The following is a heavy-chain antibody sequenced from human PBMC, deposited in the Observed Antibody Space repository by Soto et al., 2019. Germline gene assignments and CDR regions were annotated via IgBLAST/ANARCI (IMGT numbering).Heavy chain of an antibody. Sequence: PSQTLSLTCAISGDSVSSNKAAWNWIRQSPSRGLEWLGRRYYRSNWYTDYAASVKGRININPDTSKNQFSLQLNSVSPEDTAVYYCARDSQRANPSFFDYWSQGILVTVSS. CDR3: ARDSQRANPSFFDY. D-gene: IGHD1-26*01. J-gene: IGHJ4*02. CDR2: RYYRSNWYT. CDR1: GDSVSSNKAA. V-gene: IGHV6-1*01.